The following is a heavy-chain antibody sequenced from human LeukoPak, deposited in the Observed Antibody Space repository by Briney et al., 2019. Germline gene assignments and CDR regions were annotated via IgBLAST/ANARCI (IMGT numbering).Heavy chain of an antibody. Sequence: ASVKVSCKASGYTFTSYAMHWVRQAPGQRLEWMGWINAGNGNTKYSQKFQGRVTITRDTSASTAYMELSSLRSEDTAVYYCARGSTPGKIYDSSGYDYWGQGTLVTVSS. V-gene: IGHV1-3*01. CDR2: INAGNGNT. CDR1: GYTFTSYA. CDR3: ARGSTPGKIYDSSGYDY. J-gene: IGHJ4*02. D-gene: IGHD3-22*01.